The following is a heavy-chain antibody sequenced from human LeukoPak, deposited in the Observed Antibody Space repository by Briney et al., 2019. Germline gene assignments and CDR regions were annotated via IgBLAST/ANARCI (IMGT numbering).Heavy chain of an antibody. CDR3: ARTTLMTYCSSTSCYAGSTWYYYYMDV. CDR1: GFTFSSYS. CDR2: ISSSSSYI. V-gene: IGHV3-21*01. J-gene: IGHJ6*03. Sequence: GGSLRLSCAASGFTFSSYSMNWVRQAPGKGLEWVSSISSSSSYIYYADSVKGRFTISRDNAKNSLYLQMNSLRAEDTAVYYCARTTLMTYCSSTSCYAGSTWYYYYMDVWGKGTTVTISS. D-gene: IGHD2-2*01.